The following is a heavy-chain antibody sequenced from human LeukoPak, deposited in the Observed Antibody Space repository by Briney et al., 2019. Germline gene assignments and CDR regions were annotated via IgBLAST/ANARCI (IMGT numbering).Heavy chain of an antibody. CDR3: ARGTGWGQLPYYYYYGMDV. D-gene: IGHD2-2*01. CDR1: GGSISSSNW. J-gene: IGHJ6*02. V-gene: IGHV4-4*02. Sequence: SGTLSLTCAVSGGSISSSNWWSWVRQPPGKGLEWIGEIYHSGSTNYNPSLKSRVTISVDTSKNQFSLKLSSVTAADTAVYYCARGTGWGQLPYYYYYGMDVWGQGTTVTVSS. CDR2: IYHSGST.